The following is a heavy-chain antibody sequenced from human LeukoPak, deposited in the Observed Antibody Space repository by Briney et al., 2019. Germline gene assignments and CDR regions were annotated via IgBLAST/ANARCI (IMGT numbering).Heavy chain of an antibody. CDR3: ARAPSGSYPTFDY. CDR1: GYTFTGYY. J-gene: IGHJ4*02. D-gene: IGHD1-26*01. Sequence: ASVKVSCKASGYTFTGYYMHWVRQAPGQGLEWMGWINPNSGGTNYAQKFQGRATMTRDTSISTAYMELSRLRSDDTAVYYCARAPSGSYPTFDYWGRGTLVTVSS. V-gene: IGHV1-2*02. CDR2: INPNSGGT.